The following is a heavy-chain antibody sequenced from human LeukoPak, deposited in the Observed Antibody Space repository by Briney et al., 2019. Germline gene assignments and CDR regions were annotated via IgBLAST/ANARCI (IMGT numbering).Heavy chain of an antibody. CDR2: IRSTAYGGTT. CDR3: SWGPPRWLDY. J-gene: IGHJ4*02. CDR1: GFTFGDYA. V-gene: IGHV3-49*04. Sequence: GGSLRLSCNGSGFTFGDYAMRWVRQAPGEGLEWVGFIRSTAYGGTTEYAASVKARFTISRDDSKSIAYLQMNGLKTEDTAVYYCSWGPPRWLDYWGQGTLVTVSS. D-gene: IGHD3-16*01.